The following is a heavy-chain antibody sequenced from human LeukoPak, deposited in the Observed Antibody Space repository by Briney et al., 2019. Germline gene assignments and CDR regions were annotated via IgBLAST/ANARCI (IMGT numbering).Heavy chain of an antibody. CDR1: GTTFSSYA. Sequence: SLKLSCKASGTTFSSYATSCVRPAPGQGLDRIRGIIPIFGTANYAQNFQGRVTITADKSTCTAYMELTSLRSEDTAVYYCARGLKYHVRGSDYFSDYSGQATLITVSS. CDR3: ARGLKYHVRGSDYFSDY. D-gene: IGHD3-16*01. J-gene: IGHJ4*02. V-gene: IGHV1-69*06. CDR2: IIPIFGTA.